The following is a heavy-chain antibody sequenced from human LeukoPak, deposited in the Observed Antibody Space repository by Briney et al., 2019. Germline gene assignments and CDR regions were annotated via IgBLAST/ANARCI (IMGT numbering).Heavy chain of an antibody. V-gene: IGHV3-23*01. D-gene: IGHD4-11*01. CDR3: AKVARSKTTVTTYFDY. Sequence: GGSLRLSCAASGFSFSSYAMSWVRQAPGKGLEWVSALSGSGGSTYYADSVKGRFTISRDNSKNTLYLQMNSLRAEDTAVYYCAKVARSKTTVTTYFDYWGQGTLVTVSS. J-gene: IGHJ4*02. CDR2: LSGSGGST. CDR1: GFSFSSYA.